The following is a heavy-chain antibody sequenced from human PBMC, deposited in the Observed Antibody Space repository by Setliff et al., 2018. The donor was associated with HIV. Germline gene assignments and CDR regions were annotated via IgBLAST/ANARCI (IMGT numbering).Heavy chain of an antibody. J-gene: IGHJ3*02. CDR3: AGQDIGAVPSLGAFDI. CDR1: GVSISSGGFY. CDR2: IYTSGTT. V-gene: IGHV4-61*02. D-gene: IGHD2-15*01. Sequence: PSETLSLTCTVSGVSISSGGFYWYWIRQPAGKGLEWIGRIYTSGTTNYNTSLKSRVTISMDTSKSQFSLRLTSVTAADTAVYYCAGQDIGAVPSLGAFDIWGQGTMVTVSS.